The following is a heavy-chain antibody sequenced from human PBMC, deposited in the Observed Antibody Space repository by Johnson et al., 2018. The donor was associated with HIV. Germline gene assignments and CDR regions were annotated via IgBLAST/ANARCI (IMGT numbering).Heavy chain of an antibody. CDR2: ISYDGSNK. CDR1: GFTFSSYA. V-gene: IGHV3-30-3*01. Sequence: QVLLVESGGGVVQPGRSLRLSCAASGFTFSSYAMHWVRQAPGKGLEWVAVISYDGSNKYYADSVKGRFTISRDNSKNTLYLQMNSLRAEDTAVYYCAREFARFLEWFQTDGRAFDIWGQGTMVTVSS. CDR3: AREFARFLEWFQTDGRAFDI. D-gene: IGHD3-3*01. J-gene: IGHJ3*02.